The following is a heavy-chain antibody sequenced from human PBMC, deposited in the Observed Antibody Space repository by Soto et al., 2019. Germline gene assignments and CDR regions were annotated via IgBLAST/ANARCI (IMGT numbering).Heavy chain of an antibody. Sequence: QVQLVQSGADVKTPGASVRVSCKAYGYTFTGYYVHWVREAPGQGLEWMGWINPETGGTSYAQKFQGRVTLPRDTSINTAYPELSRLRFDDAAVYFCARERYQVISDGMDVWGQVTTVTVSS. CDR3: ARERYQVISDGMDV. D-gene: IGHD2-2*01. CDR2: INPETGGT. CDR1: GYTFTGYY. V-gene: IGHV1-2*02. J-gene: IGHJ6*02.